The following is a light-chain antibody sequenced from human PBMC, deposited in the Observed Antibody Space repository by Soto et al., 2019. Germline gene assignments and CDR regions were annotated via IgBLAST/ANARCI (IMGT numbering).Light chain of an antibody. J-gene: IGLJ1*01. CDR2: EVS. V-gene: IGLV2-14*01. Sequence: QSALTQPASVSGSPGQSITISCTGTSSDVGGYNHVSWYPQHPGKAPKLMIYEVSNRPSGVSNRFSGSKSGNTASLTISGLQAEDEADYFCSSYTSSSPYVFGSGTKVTVL. CDR3: SSYTSSSPYV. CDR1: SSDVGGYNH.